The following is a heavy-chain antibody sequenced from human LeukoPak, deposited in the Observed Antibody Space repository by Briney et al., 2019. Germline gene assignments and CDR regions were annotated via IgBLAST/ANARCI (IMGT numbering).Heavy chain of an antibody. V-gene: IGHV1-69*04. CDR3: AGGIAVAGIDY. J-gene: IGHJ4*02. CDR1: GGTFSSYA. D-gene: IGHD6-19*01. CDR2: IIPIFGIA. Sequence: SVKVSCKASGGTFSSYAISWVRQAPGQGLEWMGRIIPIFGIANYAQKFQGRVTITADKSTSTAYMELSSLRSGDTAVYYCAGGIAVAGIDYWGQGTPVTVSS.